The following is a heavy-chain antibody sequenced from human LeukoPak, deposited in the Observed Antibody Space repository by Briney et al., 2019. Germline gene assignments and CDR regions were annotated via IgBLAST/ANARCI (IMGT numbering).Heavy chain of an antibody. D-gene: IGHD3-22*01. J-gene: IGHJ4*02. CDR3: AKDSSGYAFDY. V-gene: IGHV3-30*18. Sequence: GGSLRLSCAASGFTFSSYGMHWVRQAPGKGLEWVAVISYDGSNKYYADSVKGRFTISRDNSKNTLYLQMNSLRAEDTAVYYCAKDSSGYAFDYWGRGTLVTVSS. CDR1: GFTFSSYG. CDR2: ISYDGSNK.